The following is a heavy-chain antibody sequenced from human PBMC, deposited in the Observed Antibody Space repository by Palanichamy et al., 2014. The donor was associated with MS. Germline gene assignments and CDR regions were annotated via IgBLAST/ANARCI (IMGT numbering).Heavy chain of an antibody. Sequence: QVQLVESGGGVVRPGRSLRLSCAASGFAFSSYAMHWVRQAPGKGLEWVAVIWYDGSNKYYADSVKGRFTISRDNSKNTLYLQMNSLRAEDTAVYYCARDLIVPTAIPPRYYYGTDVWGQGTTATVSS. CDR3: ARDLIVPTAIPPRYYYGTDV. J-gene: IGHJ6*02. CDR2: IWYDGSNK. CDR1: GFAFSSYA. V-gene: IGHV3-33*01. D-gene: IGHD2-2*02.